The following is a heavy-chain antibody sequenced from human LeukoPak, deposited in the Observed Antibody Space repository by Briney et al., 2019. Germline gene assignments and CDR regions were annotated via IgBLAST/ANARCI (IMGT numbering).Heavy chain of an antibody. CDR1: GGSFSGYY. Sequence: PSETLSLTCAVYGGSFSGYYWSWIRQPPGKGLEWIGEINHSGSTNYNPSLKSRVTISVDTSKNQFSLKLSSVTAADTAVYYCARGREAAAGTLMDYWGQGTLVTVSS. V-gene: IGHV4-34*01. CDR2: INHSGST. J-gene: IGHJ4*02. D-gene: IGHD6-13*01. CDR3: ARGREAAAGTLMDY.